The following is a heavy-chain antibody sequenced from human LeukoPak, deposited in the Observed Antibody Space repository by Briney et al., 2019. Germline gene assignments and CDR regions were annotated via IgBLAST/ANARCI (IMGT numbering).Heavy chain of an antibody. CDR2: ISAYNGNT. D-gene: IGHD5-18*01. Sequence: GASVKVSCKASGYTFTSYGISWVRQAPGQGLEGMGWISAYNGNTNYAQKLQGRVTMTTDTSTSTAYMELRSLRSDDTAVYYCARDPFSRGYSYGYGSDFDYWGQGTLVTVSS. CDR3: ARDPFSRGYSYGYGSDFDY. J-gene: IGHJ4*02. V-gene: IGHV1-18*04. CDR1: GYTFTSYG.